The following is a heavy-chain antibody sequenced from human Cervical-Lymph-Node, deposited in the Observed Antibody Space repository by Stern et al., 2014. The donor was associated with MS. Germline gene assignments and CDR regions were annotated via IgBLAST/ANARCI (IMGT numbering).Heavy chain of an antibody. CDR2: MSGGATSI. Sequence: MQLVESGGGLVKPGGSLRLSCAASGFTFSDFYMTWVRQAPGKGLEWLSYMSGGATSINYADSVKGRFTNSRDNARNSLYLQMNSLRAEDTAVYYCARKYSAYDAWGQGTLVTVSS. D-gene: IGHD5-12*01. CDR3: ARKYSAYDA. CDR1: GFTFSDFY. V-gene: IGHV3-11*01. J-gene: IGHJ5*02.